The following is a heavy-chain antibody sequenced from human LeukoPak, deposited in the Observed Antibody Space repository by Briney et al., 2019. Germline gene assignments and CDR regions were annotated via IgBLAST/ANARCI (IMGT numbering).Heavy chain of an antibody. CDR2: ISAYNGNT. D-gene: IGHD2-15*01. V-gene: IGHV1-18*01. CDR1: GYTFTNYG. J-gene: IGHJ4*02. CDR3: ARSGCSAGSCYSQTVRFDS. Sequence: ASVKVSCKASGYTFTNYGISWVRQAPGQGLEWTAWISAYNGNTDYAQKFQGRVTVTADTSTSTAYMELRSLRSDDTAVYYCARSGCSAGSCYSQTVRFDSWGQGTLVTVSS.